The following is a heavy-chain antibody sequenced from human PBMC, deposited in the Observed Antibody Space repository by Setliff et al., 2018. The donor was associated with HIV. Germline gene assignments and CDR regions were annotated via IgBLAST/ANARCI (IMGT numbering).Heavy chain of an antibody. D-gene: IGHD6-6*01. CDR1: GYTFTSYY. CDR2: INPSSGST. J-gene: IGHJ1*01. V-gene: IGHV1-46*01. Sequence: ASVKVSCKASGYTFTSYYMHWVRQAPGQGLEWMGIINPSSGSTTYAQKFQRRVTMTRDTSTSTVYMELSSLRSEDTAVYYCARDPAPSSSASYFQHWGQGTPVTVSS. CDR3: ARDPAPSSSASYFQH.